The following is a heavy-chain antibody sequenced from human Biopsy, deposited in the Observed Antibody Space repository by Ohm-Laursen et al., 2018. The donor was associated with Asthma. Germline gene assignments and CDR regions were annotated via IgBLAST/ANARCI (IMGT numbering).Heavy chain of an antibody. CDR3: ARAVDYSHYYGIGV. CDR2: ISVYNGNT. J-gene: IGHJ6*02. D-gene: IGHD3-10*01. CDR1: GYTFNSAG. V-gene: IGHV1-18*01. Sequence: ASVKVSCKTSGYTFNSAGITWVRQAPGQGLEWMGWISVYNGNTKVAQKLQDRVTMITDTSTSTAYMELRSLRSDDTAVYFCARAVDYSHYYGIGVWGQGATVTVS.